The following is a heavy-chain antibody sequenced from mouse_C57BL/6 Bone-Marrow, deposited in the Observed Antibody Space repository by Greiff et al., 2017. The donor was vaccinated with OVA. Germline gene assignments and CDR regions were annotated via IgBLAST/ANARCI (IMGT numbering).Heavy chain of an antibody. CDR2: IHPNSGST. Sequence: QVHVKQSGAELVKPGASVKLSCKASGYTFTSYWMHWVKQRPGQGLEWIGMIHPNSGSTNYNEKFKSKATLTVDKSSSTAYMQLSSLTSEDSAVYYCARYDGYLDYWGQGTTLTVSS. CDR3: ARYDGYLDY. J-gene: IGHJ2*01. D-gene: IGHD2-3*01. V-gene: IGHV1-64*01. CDR1: GYTFTSYW.